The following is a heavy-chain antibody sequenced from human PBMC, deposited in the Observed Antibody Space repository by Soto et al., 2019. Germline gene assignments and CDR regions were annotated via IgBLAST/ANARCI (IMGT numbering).Heavy chain of an antibody. J-gene: IGHJ4*02. Sequence: GGSLRLSCAASGFTFSGHSLNWIRQAPGKGLEWVSYIAGSGVTMYADSVKGRFTISRDNAKNSLYLQMNSLRAEDTAVYYCARDGGASTFDFDSWGQGTLVTVSS. CDR2: IAGSGVTM. D-gene: IGHD3-16*01. CDR1: GFTFSGHS. CDR3: ARDGGASTFDFDS. V-gene: IGHV3-48*04.